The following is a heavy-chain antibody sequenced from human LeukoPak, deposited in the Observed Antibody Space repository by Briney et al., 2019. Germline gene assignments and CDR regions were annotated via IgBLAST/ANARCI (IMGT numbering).Heavy chain of an antibody. CDR1: GFTFSSYS. CDR3: ASGFLEWLWAFDY. J-gene: IGHJ4*02. Sequence: PGGSLRLSCAASGFTFSSYSMKWVRQAPGKGLEWVSSISSSSSYIYYADSVKGRFTISRDNAKNSLYLQMNSLRAEDTAVYYCASGFLEWLWAFDYWGQGTLVTVSS. V-gene: IGHV3-21*01. D-gene: IGHD3-3*01. CDR2: ISSSSSYI.